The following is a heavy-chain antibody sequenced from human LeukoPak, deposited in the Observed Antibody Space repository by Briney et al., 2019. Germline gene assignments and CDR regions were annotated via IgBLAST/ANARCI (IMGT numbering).Heavy chain of an antibody. J-gene: IGHJ4*02. CDR3: ARPRSIGWELFFDY. CDR2: IYPGDSDT. Sequence: GESLQISCNGSGYIFTSCWIGWLRQMPGGGLVWLGIIYPGDSDTRYSPSFQGQVTISADKSINTAYLQWSSLQASDTAMYYCARPRSIGWELFFDYWGQGTLVTVSS. V-gene: IGHV5-51*01. D-gene: IGHD1-26*01. CDR1: GYIFTSCW.